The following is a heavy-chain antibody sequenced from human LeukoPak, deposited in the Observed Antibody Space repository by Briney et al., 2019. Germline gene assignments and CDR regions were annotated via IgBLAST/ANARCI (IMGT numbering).Heavy chain of an antibody. CDR1: GGSISSGDYY. Sequence: SETLSLTCTVSGGSISSGDYYWSWIRQPPGKGLEWIGYIYYSGSTYYNPSLKSRVTISVDTSNNQFSLKLNSVTAADTAVYYCARDRGGLGTIDPWGQGTPVTVFS. V-gene: IGHV4-30-4*01. D-gene: IGHD5/OR15-5a*01. CDR3: ARDRGGLGTIDP. CDR2: IYYSGST. J-gene: IGHJ5*02.